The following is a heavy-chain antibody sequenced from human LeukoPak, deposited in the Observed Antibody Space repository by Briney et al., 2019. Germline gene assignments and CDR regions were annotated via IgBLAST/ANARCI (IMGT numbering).Heavy chain of an antibody. CDR3: AKEFFDSQQLVPYFDY. D-gene: IGHD6-13*01. CDR2: ISGSGGST. CDR1: GFTFSSYG. J-gene: IGHJ4*02. V-gene: IGHV3-23*01. Sequence: GGSLRLSCAASGFTFSSYGMHWVRQAPGKGLEWVSAISGSGGSTYYADSVKGRFTISRDKSKNTLYLQMNSLRAEDTAIYYCAKEFFDSQQLVPYFDYWGQGTLVTVSS.